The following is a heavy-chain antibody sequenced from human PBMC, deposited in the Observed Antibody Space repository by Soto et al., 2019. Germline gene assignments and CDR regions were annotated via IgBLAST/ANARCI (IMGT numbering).Heavy chain of an antibody. CDR1: GFSLSTRGVG. CDR2: IYWDDDK. CDR3: AHRGRYFDTLTGYSWAIED. Sequence: QITLKESGPTLVKPTQTLTLTCTFSGFSLSTRGVGVGWIRQPPGKALEWLALIYWDDDKRYSPSLKSRPTITKAPAKIQVVLAMTNMDPVDTATYYFAHRGRYFDTLTGYSWAIEDWGQGALVTVSS. V-gene: IGHV2-5*02. D-gene: IGHD3-9*01. J-gene: IGHJ4*02.